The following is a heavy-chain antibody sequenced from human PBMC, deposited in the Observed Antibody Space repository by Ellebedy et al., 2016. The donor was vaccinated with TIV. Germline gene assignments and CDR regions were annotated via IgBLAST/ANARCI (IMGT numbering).Heavy chain of an antibody. V-gene: IGHV1-24*01. J-gene: IGHJ4*02. CDR3: ARGSHYYDSSAYHD. D-gene: IGHD3-22*01. Sequence: ASVKVSCXVSGYTLTELSMHWVRQAPGKGLEWMGGFDPEDGETIYAQKFQGRVTMTEDTSTDTAYMELSSLRSEDTAVYYCARGSHYYDSSAYHDWGQGTLVTVSS. CDR1: GYTLTELS. CDR2: FDPEDGET.